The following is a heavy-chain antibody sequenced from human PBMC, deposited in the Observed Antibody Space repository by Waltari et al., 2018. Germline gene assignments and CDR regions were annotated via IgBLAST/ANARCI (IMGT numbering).Heavy chain of an antibody. CDR2: IYHSGST. CDR3: ARSLEVVPYAFDI. J-gene: IGHJ3*02. Sequence: QVQLQESGPGLVKPSETLSLTCAVSGYSLSSGYYWGWIRQPPGKGLEWIGSIYHSGSTYYNPSLKSRVTISVDTSKNQFSLKLSSVTAADTAVYYCARSLEVVPYAFDIWGQGTMVTVSS. V-gene: IGHV4-38-2*01. CDR1: GYSLSSGYY. D-gene: IGHD2-15*01.